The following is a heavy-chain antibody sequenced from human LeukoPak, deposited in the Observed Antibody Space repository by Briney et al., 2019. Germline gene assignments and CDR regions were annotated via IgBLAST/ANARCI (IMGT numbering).Heavy chain of an antibody. V-gene: IGHV7-4-1*02. CDR2: IDTNTGNP. D-gene: IGHD3-22*01. CDR1: GYTFGSNA. Sequence: ASVTVSCTASGYTFGSNAINWVRQAPGQGLEWMGWIDTNTGNPTYAQGFTGQFVFSLDTSVSTAYLQISSLKAEDTAEYFCARGYDSSGYFSDWGQGTLVTVSS. CDR3: ARGYDSSGYFSD. J-gene: IGHJ4*02.